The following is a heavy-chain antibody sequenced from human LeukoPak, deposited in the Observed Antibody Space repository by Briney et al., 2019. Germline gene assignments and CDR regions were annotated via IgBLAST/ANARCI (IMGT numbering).Heavy chain of an antibody. CDR1: EFTFSSYG. Sequence: GGSLRLSCAASEFTFSSYGMSWVRQAPGRGLEWVSSISGSGGSTQYADSVQGRFAISRDNSKNTLYLQMNSLRVEDTAVYFCAKAVSMTTVTALDYWGQGTLVTVSS. D-gene: IGHD4-17*01. V-gene: IGHV3-23*01. J-gene: IGHJ4*02. CDR3: AKAVSMTTVTALDY. CDR2: ISGSGGST.